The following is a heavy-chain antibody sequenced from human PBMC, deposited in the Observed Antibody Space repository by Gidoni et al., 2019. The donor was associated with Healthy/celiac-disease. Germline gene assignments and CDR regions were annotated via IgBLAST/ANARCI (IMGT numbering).Heavy chain of an antibody. CDR3: ARVMRYDFWSGYFYYYYGMDV. CDR2: ISSSGSTI. J-gene: IGHJ6*02. V-gene: IGHV3-11*01. CDR1: GFTFSDYY. D-gene: IGHD3-3*01. Sequence: QVQLVESGGGLVKPGGSLRLSCAASGFTFSDYYMSWIRQATGKGLEWVSYISSSGSTIYYADSVKGRFTISRDNDKNSLYLQMNSLRAEDTAVYYCARVMRYDFWSGYFYYYYGMDVWGQGTTVTVSS.